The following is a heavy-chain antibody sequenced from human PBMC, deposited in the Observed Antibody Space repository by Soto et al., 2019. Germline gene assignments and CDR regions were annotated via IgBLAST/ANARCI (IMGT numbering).Heavy chain of an antibody. J-gene: IGHJ6*02. V-gene: IGHV1-2*02. CDR2: VNPNKGAT. D-gene: IGHD2-2*02. CDR3: AKDQGGYTVSGMEV. CDR1: GYTLADDY. Sequence: ASRKVSCEDAGYTLADDYIYWFRHATRHGLEGIGLVNPNKGATNYAHNFQGRVTMTRDTSITAAYMALSRLSSDDTAVYYCAKDQGGYTVSGMEVWAQGTTVPVS.